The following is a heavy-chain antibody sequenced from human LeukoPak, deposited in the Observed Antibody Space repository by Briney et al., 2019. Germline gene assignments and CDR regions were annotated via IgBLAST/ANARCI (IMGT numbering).Heavy chain of an antibody. Sequence: ASVKVSCKASGYTFTSYDINWVRQATGQGLEWMGWMNPNSGNTGYAQKIQGRVAMTTDTSTSTAYMELRSLRSDDTAVYYCARRYGSGSYDYWGQGTLVTVSS. D-gene: IGHD3-10*01. CDR1: GYTFTSYD. CDR2: MNPNSGNT. V-gene: IGHV1-8*01. CDR3: ARRYGSGSYDY. J-gene: IGHJ4*02.